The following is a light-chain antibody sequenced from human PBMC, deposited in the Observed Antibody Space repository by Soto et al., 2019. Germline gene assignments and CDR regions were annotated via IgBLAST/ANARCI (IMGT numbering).Light chain of an antibody. J-gene: IGLJ1*01. CDR3: HVWDSSSDHYV. CDR2: DDD. Sequence: SYELTQPPSVSVAPGQTATITCGGDNIGNINVHWYQQRPGQAPILVVYDDDDRPSEIPARFSGSNSGNTATLTISRVEAGDEADYYCHVWDSSSDHYVFGTGTKVTVL. CDR1: NIGNIN. V-gene: IGLV3-21*02.